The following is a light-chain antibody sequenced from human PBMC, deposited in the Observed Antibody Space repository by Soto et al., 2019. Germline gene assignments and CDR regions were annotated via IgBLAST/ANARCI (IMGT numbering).Light chain of an antibody. V-gene: IGLV2-14*01. Sequence: QSALTQPASVSGSPGQSITISCTGTSSDVGGYNYVSWYQQHPGKAPKLMIYEVSNRPSGVSNRFSGSKSGNTASLTISGIQAAEEADYYCSSYTSSSTPYVFGPGTKLTVL. CDR2: EVS. J-gene: IGLJ1*01. CDR3: SSYTSSSTPYV. CDR1: SSDVGGYNY.